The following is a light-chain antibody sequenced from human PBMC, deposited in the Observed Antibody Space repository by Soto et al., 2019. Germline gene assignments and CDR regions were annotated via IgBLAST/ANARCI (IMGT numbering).Light chain of an antibody. J-gene: IGKJ2*01. CDR1: QSISSW. Sequence: DIQMTQSPSTLSASVGDRVTITCRASQSISSWLAWYQQKPGKAPKLLIYDASSLESGVPSTFSGSRSGTEFTLTISSLQPDDFATYYCQQYEGYPYTFGQGTKVDIQ. CDR3: QQYEGYPYT. CDR2: DAS. V-gene: IGKV1-5*01.